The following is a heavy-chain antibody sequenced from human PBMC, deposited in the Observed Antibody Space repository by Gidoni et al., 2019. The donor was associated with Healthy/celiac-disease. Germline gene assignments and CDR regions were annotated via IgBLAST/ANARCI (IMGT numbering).Heavy chain of an antibody. V-gene: IGHV3-23*01. CDR2: LSGSGGST. Sequence: EVQLWESGGGLVQPGGSLRLYCADSGFTFSSHAMSLVRRAPGKGLEWVSALSGSGGSTYYADSVQGRFTISRDNSKNTLYLQMNSRRAEDTAVYYCAKAGSGYTSFDYWGQGTLVTVSS. J-gene: IGHJ4*02. CDR1: GFTFSSHA. CDR3: AKAGSGYTSFDY. D-gene: IGHD5-12*01.